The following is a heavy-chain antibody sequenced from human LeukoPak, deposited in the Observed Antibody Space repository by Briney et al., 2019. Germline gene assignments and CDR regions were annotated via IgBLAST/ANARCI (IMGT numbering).Heavy chain of an antibody. Sequence: GGSLRLSCAASGFIFSTYGMHWVRQAPGKGLEWVAVVWSGGNNKYYSDSVKGRFTISRDNSKNTLYLEMNSLRAEDTAVYYCAKDGQVGAIGYFDYRGQGTLVIVSS. CDR3: AKDGQVGAIGYFDY. D-gene: IGHD1-26*01. CDR1: GFIFSTYG. CDR2: VWSGGNNK. V-gene: IGHV3-33*06. J-gene: IGHJ4*02.